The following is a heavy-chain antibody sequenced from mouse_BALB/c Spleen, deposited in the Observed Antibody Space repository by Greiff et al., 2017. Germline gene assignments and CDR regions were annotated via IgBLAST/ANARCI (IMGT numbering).Heavy chain of an antibody. V-gene: IGHV1-18*01. J-gene: IGHJ4*01. Sequence: DVQLQESGPELVKPGASVKIPCKASGYTFTDYNMDWVKQSHGKSLEWIGDINPNNGGTIYNQKFKGKATLTVDKSSSTAYMELRSLTSEDTAVYYCARDYRYDGGVVGYAMDYWGQGTSVTVSS. CDR2: INPNNGGT. D-gene: IGHD2-14*01. CDR3: ARDYRYDGGVVGYAMDY. CDR1: GYTFTDYN.